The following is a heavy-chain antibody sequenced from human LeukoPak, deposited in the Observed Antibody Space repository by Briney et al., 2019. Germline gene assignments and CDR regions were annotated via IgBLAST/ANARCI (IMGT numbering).Heavy chain of an antibody. CDR2: IYYSGST. CDR3: ARDPGIAVAEGAFDI. V-gene: IGHV4-59*01. CDR1: GGPFSGYF. D-gene: IGHD6-19*01. J-gene: IGHJ3*02. Sequence: SETLSLTCAVPGGPFSGYFWSWIRQSSGKGLEWIGYIYYSGSTNYNPSLKSRVTISVDTSKNQFSLKLSSVTAADTAVYYCARDPGIAVAEGAFDIWGQGTMVTVSS.